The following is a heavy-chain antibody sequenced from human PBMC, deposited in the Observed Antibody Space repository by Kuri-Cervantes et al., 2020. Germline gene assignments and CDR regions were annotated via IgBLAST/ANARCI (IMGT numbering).Heavy chain of an antibody. D-gene: IGHD5-18*01. V-gene: IGHV3-30-3*01. CDR3: AKDYVQLPGGWFDP. CDR1: GFTFSSYA. CDR2: ISYDGSNK. Sequence: GGSLRLSCAASGFTFSSYAMHWVRQAPGKGLEWVAVISYDGSNKYYADSVKGRFTISRDNSKNTLYLQMNSLRAEDTAVYYCAKDYVQLPGGWFDPWGQGTLVTVSS. J-gene: IGHJ5*02.